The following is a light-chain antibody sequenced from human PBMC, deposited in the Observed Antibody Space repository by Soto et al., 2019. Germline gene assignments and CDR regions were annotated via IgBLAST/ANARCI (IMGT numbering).Light chain of an antibody. V-gene: IGKV3-11*01. J-gene: IGKJ1*01. CDR1: QSVSSS. CDR3: QQRSDWPWT. Sequence: ILVTHSPATLALSAGEMAAGAWRASQSVSSSLAWYQQKPGQAPRLLMYEASNRATGIPARFSGGGSGTDFTLTISSLEPEDFAVYYCQQRSDWPWTFGQGTKVDIK. CDR2: EAS.